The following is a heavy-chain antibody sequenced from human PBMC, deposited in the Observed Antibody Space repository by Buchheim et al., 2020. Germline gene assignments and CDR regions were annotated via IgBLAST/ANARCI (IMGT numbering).Heavy chain of an antibody. CDR3: AKDGPGSYYNYYYYYGMDV. V-gene: IGHV3-30*18. CDR1: GFTFSSYG. D-gene: IGHD3-10*01. CDR2: ISYDGSNK. J-gene: IGHJ6*02. Sequence: QVQLVESGGGVVQPGRSLRLSCAASGFTFSSYGMHWVRQALGKGLEWVAVISYDGSNKYYADSVKGRFTISRDNSKNTLYLQMNSLRAEDTAVYYCAKDGPGSYYNYYYYYGMDVWGQGTT.